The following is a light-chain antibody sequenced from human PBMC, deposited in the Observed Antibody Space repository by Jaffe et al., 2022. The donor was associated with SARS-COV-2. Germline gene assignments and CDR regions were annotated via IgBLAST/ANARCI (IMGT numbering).Light chain of an antibody. CDR2: EVS. CDR3: SSYAGSDNVV. V-gene: IGLV2-8*01. Sequence: QSALTQPPSASGSPGQSVTISCTGTSSDVGGYNYVSWYQQYPGKAPKLMISEVSKRPSGVPDRFSGSKSGNTASLTVSGLQAEDEGDYYCSSYAGSDNVVFGGGTKLTVL. CDR1: SSDVGGYNY. J-gene: IGLJ2*01.